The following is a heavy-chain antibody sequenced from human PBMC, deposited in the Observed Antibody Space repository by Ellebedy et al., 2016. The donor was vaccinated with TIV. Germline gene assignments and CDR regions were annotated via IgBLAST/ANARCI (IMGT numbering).Heavy chain of an antibody. D-gene: IGHD3-22*01. V-gene: IGHV3-48*02. CDR3: ARSMIVVVQPDHLRYYYGMDV. CDR1: GFTFSSYS. CDR2: ISSSSSTI. J-gene: IGHJ6*02. Sequence: GESLKISXAASGFTFSSYSMNWVRQAPGKGLEWVSYISSSSSTIHYADSVKGRFTISRDNAKNSLYLQMNSLRDEDTAVYYCARSMIVVVQPDHLRYYYGMDVWGQGTTVTVSS.